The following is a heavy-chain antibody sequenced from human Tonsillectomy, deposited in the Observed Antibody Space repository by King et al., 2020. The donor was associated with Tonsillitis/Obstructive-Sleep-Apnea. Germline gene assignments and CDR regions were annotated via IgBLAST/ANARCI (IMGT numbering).Heavy chain of an antibody. D-gene: IGHD2-15*01. Sequence: VQLVESGGGLVKPGGSLRLSCAASVFTFSSYSMNWVRQAPGKGLEWVSSISSSGSYIHYADSVKGRFTISRDNAKNSLYLQMNSLRADDTAVYYCARDPTVVVVAATPYFDYWGQGTLVTVSS. V-gene: IGHV3-21*01. CDR3: ARDPTVVVVAATPYFDY. J-gene: IGHJ4*02. CDR1: VFTFSSYS. CDR2: ISSSGSYI.